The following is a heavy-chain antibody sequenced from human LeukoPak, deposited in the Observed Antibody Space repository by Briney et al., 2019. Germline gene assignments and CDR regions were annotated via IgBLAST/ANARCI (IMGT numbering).Heavy chain of an antibody. CDR1: GFTFSSYA. CDR2: IARDEKDK. Sequence: PGGSLRLSCAASGFTFSSYAMHWVRQAPGKGLEWVTVIARDEKDKHHADSVKGRFTISRDNSKNTLYLQMDSLRTEDTAVYYCARVVMITIFGVVTSYYFDYWGQGTLVTVSS. V-gene: IGHV3-30*04. CDR3: ARVVMITIFGVVTSYYFDY. J-gene: IGHJ4*02. D-gene: IGHD3-3*01.